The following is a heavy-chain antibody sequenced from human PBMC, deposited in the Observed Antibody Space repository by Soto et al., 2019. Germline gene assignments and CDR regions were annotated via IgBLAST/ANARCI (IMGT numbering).Heavy chain of an antibody. D-gene: IGHD6-13*01. Sequence: GGSLRLSCAASGFTFSSYSMNWVRQAPGKGLEWVSSISSSSSYIYYADSVKGRFTISRDNAKNSLYLQMNSLRAEDTAVYYCASDERRVQQLVRPIADYWGQGTLVTVSS. CDR1: GFTFSSYS. J-gene: IGHJ4*02. V-gene: IGHV3-21*01. CDR2: ISSSSSYI. CDR3: ASDERRVQQLVRPIADY.